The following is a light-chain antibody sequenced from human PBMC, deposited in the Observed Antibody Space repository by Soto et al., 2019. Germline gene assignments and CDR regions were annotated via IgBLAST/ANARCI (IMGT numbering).Light chain of an antibody. CDR2: NAS. J-gene: IGKJ1*01. CDR1: QSISSW. V-gene: IGKV1-5*03. CDR3: QQYNSSPWT. Sequence: DIQMTQSPSTLSASVGDRVTITCRASQSISSWLAWYQPKPGKAPKLLIYNASSLESGVPSRFSGSGSGTEFTLTISSLQPDDFATYYCQQYNSSPWTFGQGTKVEIK.